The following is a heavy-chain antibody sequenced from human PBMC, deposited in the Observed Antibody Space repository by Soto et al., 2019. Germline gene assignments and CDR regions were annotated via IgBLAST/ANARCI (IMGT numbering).Heavy chain of an antibody. D-gene: IGHD1-26*01. V-gene: IGHV4-34*09. Sequence: PSETLSLTCAFYGGSFSGYYWSWIRQPPGKGLEWIGEINHSGSTYYNPSLKSRVTISVDTSKNQFSLKLSSVAAADTAVYYCARVRGGGPFDDWGQGTLVTVSS. CDR3: ARVRGGGPFDD. CDR2: INHSGST. J-gene: IGHJ4*02. CDR1: GGSFSGYY.